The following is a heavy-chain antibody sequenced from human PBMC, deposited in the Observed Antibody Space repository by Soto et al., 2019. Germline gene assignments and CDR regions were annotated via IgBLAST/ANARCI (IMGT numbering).Heavy chain of an antibody. J-gene: IGHJ6*02. Sequence: ALSPTCAVYGGSFSGYYWSWIRQPPLNVLEWIGEINHSGSTNYNPSLESRVTISADTSKNQLSLRLKSVTAADTAVYYCAREQDILDSPPRSPHFYYAMDVWGQGTKVTVSS. D-gene: IGHD2-15*01. CDR2: INHSGST. CDR3: AREQDILDSPPRSPHFYYAMDV. CDR1: GGSFSGYY. V-gene: IGHV4-34*01.